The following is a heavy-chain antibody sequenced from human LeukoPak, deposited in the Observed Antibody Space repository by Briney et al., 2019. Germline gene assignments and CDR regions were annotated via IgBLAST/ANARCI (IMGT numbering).Heavy chain of an antibody. Sequence: GGSLRLSCAASGVTVSSNYMSWVRQAPGKGLEWVSVIYSGGSTYYAASVKGRFTISRDNSKNTLYLQMNSLRAEDTAVYYCARARGSPSVYFQHWGQGTLVTVSS. CDR2: IYSGGST. D-gene: IGHD1-26*01. V-gene: IGHV3-53*01. CDR1: GVTVSSNY. CDR3: ARARGSPSVYFQH. J-gene: IGHJ1*01.